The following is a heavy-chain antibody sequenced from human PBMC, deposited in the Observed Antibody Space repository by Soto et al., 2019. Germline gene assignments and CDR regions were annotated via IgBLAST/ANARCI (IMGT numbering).Heavy chain of an antibody. Sequence: EVQLVESGGGLIQPGGSLRLSCAASGFTVSSNYMSWVRQAPGKGLEWVSVIYSGGSTYYADSVKGRFTISRDNSKSTLYLQMNSLRAEDTAVYYCARDGRGYCSGGSCYSPYYYYGMDVWGQGTTVTVSS. CDR2: IYSGGST. V-gene: IGHV3-53*01. D-gene: IGHD2-15*01. J-gene: IGHJ6*02. CDR1: GFTVSSNY. CDR3: ARDGRGYCSGGSCYSPYYYYGMDV.